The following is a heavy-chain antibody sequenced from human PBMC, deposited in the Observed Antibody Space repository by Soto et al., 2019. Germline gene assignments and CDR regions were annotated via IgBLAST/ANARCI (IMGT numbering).Heavy chain of an antibody. Sequence: QVQLVQSGAEVKKPGSSVKVSCKASGGTFSSYSITWVRLATGQGLEWMGDIIPIFGTAKYAQKFKGRVTITADESTSTAYLELSSMSSEYTAVYYCARDGGRHSGGIDYWGQGTLVTVSS. D-gene: IGHD1-26*01. V-gene: IGHV1-69*19. CDR1: GGTFSSYS. CDR2: IIPIFGTA. CDR3: ARDGGRHSGGIDY. J-gene: IGHJ4*02.